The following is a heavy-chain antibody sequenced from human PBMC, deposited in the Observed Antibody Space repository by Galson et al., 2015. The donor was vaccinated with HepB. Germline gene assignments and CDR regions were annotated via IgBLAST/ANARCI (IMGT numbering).Heavy chain of an antibody. D-gene: IGHD2-2*01. J-gene: IGHJ4*02. CDR1: GFTFSGSA. CDR3: TRLGDLSGYSSS. Sequence: SLRLSCAASGFTFSGSAIHWVPQTSGKGLEWVGLIRSRANSHATAYAASLKGRFTISRDDSKNTAYLHMNNLKTEDTAVYYCTRLGDLSGYSSSWGQGTLVTVSS. CDR2: IRSRANSHAT. V-gene: IGHV3-73*01.